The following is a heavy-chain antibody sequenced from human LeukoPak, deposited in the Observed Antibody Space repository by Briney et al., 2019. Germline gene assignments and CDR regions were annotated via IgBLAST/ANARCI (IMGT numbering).Heavy chain of an antibody. V-gene: IGHV3-48*01. J-gene: IGHJ1*01. Sequence: GGSLRLSCTASGFTFSSYSMTWVRQAPGKGLEWVSYISSISSTIYYADSVKGRFTISRDNAKNSLYLQMNSLRAEDTAVYYCARLSPSGWYGYFQQWGQGTRVTVS. D-gene: IGHD6-19*01. CDR1: GFTFSSYS. CDR2: ISSISSTI. CDR3: ARLSPSGWYGYFQQ.